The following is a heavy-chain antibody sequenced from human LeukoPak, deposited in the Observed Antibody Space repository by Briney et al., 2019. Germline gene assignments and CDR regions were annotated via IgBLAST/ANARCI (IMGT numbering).Heavy chain of an antibody. V-gene: IGHV4-34*01. J-gene: IGHJ4*02. CDR3: ASTGYSSSWYPH. Sequence: PSETLSLTCAVYGVSFSGYSWSWIRQPPGKGLEWIGEVNHSGSTNYNPSLKSRVSISVDTPKNQFSLNLSSVTAADTAVYYCASTGYSSSWYPHWGQGTLVTVSS. CDR1: GVSFSGYS. D-gene: IGHD6-13*01. CDR2: VNHSGST.